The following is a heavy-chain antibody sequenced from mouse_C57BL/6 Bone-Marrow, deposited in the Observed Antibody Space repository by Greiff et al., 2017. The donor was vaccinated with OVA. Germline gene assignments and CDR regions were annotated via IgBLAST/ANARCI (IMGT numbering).Heavy chain of an antibody. CDR3: ARFDWFAY. J-gene: IGHJ3*01. CDR2: IDPSDSYT. V-gene: IGHV1-69*01. Sequence: VQLQQSGAELVMPGASVKLSCKASGYTFTSYWMHWVKQRPGQGLEWIGEIDPSDSYTNYNQKFKGKSTLTVDKSSSTAYMQLSSLTSEDSAVYYCARFDWFAYWGQGTLVTVSA. CDR1: GYTFTSYW.